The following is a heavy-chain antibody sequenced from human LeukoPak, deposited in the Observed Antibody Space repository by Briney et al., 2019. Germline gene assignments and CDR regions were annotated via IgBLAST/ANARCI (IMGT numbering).Heavy chain of an antibody. CDR3: AGVRSYWSVGSCCYALDM. Sequence: SETLSLTCTVSGGSISSYYWSWIRQPPGKGLEWIGDIYYSGSTNYNPSLKRRVTISVDKSKNQDSLKMSYVTAADTAVDYCAGVRSYWSVGSCCYALDMWGQGTMDTVSS. CDR1: GGSISSYY. V-gene: IGHV4-59*01. J-gene: IGHJ3*02. D-gene: IGHD2-15*01. CDR2: IYYSGST.